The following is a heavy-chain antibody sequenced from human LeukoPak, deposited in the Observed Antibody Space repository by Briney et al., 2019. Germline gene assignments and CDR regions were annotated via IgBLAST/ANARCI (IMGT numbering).Heavy chain of an antibody. CDR1: GGSFSGYY. J-gene: IGHJ4*02. D-gene: IGHD2-15*01. Sequence: SETLSLTCAVYGGSFSGYYWSWIRQPPGKGLEWIGEINHSGSTNYNPSLKSRVTISVDTSKNQFSLKLSSVTAADTAVYYCARDPAGYCSGGSCYSGFDYWGQGTLVTVSS. CDR2: INHSGST. CDR3: ARDPAGYCSGGSCYSGFDY. V-gene: IGHV4-34*01.